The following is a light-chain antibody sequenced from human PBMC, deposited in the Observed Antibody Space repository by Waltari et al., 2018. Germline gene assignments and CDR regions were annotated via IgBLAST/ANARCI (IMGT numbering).Light chain of an antibody. V-gene: IGKV1-39*01. CDR1: QSTSSY. Sequence: DIQMTQSPSSLSASVGDRVTITCRASQSTSSYLNWYQQKPGKAPRVLIYAASRLQSGVPSRFSGSGSGTDFTLTISSLQPEDFATYYCQQSYSTPYTFGQGTKLEIK. J-gene: IGKJ2*01. CDR3: QQSYSTPYT. CDR2: AAS.